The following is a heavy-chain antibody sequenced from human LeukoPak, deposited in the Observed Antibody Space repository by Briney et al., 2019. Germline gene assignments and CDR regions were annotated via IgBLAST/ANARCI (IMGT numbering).Heavy chain of an antibody. CDR3: AATLGSLLNQFDH. CDR1: GGSFKSYY. Sequence: PSETLSLTCAVSGGSFKSYYWNWIRQPPGKGLEWIGEINHRRSTNYNSSLESRVTISVDTSKNQFSLNLRSVTAADTAVYYCAATLGSLLNQFDHWGQGTLVTVSS. D-gene: IGHD7-27*01. J-gene: IGHJ4*02. V-gene: IGHV4-34*01. CDR2: INHRRST.